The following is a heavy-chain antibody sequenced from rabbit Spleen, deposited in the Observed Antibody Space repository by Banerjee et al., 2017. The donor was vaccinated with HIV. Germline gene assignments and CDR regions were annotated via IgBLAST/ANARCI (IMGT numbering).Heavy chain of an antibody. CDR1: GLDFSSSYW. CDR3: ATDVRAHSPNYFNL. V-gene: IGHV1S45*01. CDR2: IAAGSSGNS. D-gene: IGHD4-1*01. Sequence: EESGGDLVQPEGSLTLTCTASGLDFSSSYWICWVRQAPGKGLEWIACIAAGSSGNSHYASWAKGRFTISKTSSTTVTLQMTSLTGADTATYFCATDVRAHSPNYFNLWGPGTLVTVS. J-gene: IGHJ4*01.